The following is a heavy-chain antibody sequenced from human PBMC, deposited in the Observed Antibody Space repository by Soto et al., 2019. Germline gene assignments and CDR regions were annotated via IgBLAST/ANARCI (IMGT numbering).Heavy chain of an antibody. CDR1: GFPLSDYT. V-gene: IGHV3-11*06. CDR3: ARDRGGYDRLYYYHGMDV. J-gene: IGHJ6*02. Sequence: QVQLVESGGGLVKLGGSLRLSCAASGFPLSDYTMSWIRQAPGKGREYISYISSSSGSTNYADSVKDRFTISRDNAKNSLYLQMSSLRADDRALYYCARDRGGYDRLYYYHGMDVWGQGTTVTVSS. CDR2: ISSSSGST. D-gene: IGHD5-12*01.